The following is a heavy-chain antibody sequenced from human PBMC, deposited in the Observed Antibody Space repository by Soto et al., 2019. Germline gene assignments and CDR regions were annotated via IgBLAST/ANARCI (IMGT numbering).Heavy chain of an antibody. CDR3: AREGASGFGMDV. Sequence: SETLSLTCTVSGGSIRGYYWSWIRQPAGKPLEWIGRIYTSGSTNYNPSLKSRVTMSVDTSKNQFSLTLSSVTAADTAVYYCAREGASGFGMDVWGQGTTVTVSS. V-gene: IGHV4-4*07. J-gene: IGHJ6*02. D-gene: IGHD1-26*01. CDR2: IYTSGST. CDR1: GGSIRGYY.